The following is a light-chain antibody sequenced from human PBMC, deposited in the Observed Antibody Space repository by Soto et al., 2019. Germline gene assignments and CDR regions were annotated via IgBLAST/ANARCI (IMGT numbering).Light chain of an antibody. CDR2: GAS. J-gene: IGKJ2*01. CDR3: QQACSAPYT. Sequence: DIVLTQSPCTLSLSPGERASLSCRASQSVTSDYLAWFQQKPGQAPRLLIYGASRRATGIPDRFSGSGSGTDFTLTISRLEPEDFALYYCQQACSAPYTFGQGTKLEIK. V-gene: IGKV3-20*01. CDR1: QSVTSDY.